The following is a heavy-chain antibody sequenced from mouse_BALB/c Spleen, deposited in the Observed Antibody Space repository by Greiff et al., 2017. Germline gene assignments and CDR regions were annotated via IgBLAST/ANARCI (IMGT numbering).Heavy chain of an antibody. CDR3: TRDDYDWYFDV. J-gene: IGHJ1*01. Sequence: QVQLQQPGAELVRPGASVKLSCKASGYTFTSYWINWVKQRPGQGLEWIGNIYPSDSYTNYNQKFKDKATLTVDKSSSTAYMQLSSPTSEDSAVYYCTRDDYDWYFDVWGAGTTVTVSS. D-gene: IGHD2-4*01. V-gene: IGHV1-69*02. CDR2: IYPSDSYT. CDR1: GYTFTSYW.